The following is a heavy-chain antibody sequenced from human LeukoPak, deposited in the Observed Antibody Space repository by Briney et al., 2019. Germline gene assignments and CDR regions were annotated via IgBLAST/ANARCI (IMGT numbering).Heavy chain of an antibody. V-gene: IGHV1-69*06. J-gene: IGHJ4*02. CDR3: ATERGSVPY. Sequence: ASVKVSCKASGYTFTSYYMHWVRQAPGQGLEWMGGIIPIFGTANYAQKFQGRVTITADKSTSTAYMELSSLRSEDTAVYYCATERGSVPYWGQGTLVTVSS. CDR2: IIPIFGTA. CDR1: GYTFTSYY. D-gene: IGHD2-15*01.